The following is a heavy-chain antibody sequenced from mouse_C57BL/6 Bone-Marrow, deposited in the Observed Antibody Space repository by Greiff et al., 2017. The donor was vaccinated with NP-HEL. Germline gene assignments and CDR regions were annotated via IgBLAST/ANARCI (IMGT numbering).Heavy chain of an antibody. CDR3: HIYGSSKVDY. Sequence: QVQLQQPGAELVKPGASVKLSCKASGYTFTSYWMHWVKQRPGQGLEWIGMIHPNSGSTNYNEKFKSKATLTVDKSSSTAYMQLSSLTSEDSAVYYCHIYGSSKVDYWGQGTTLTVSS. V-gene: IGHV1-64*01. D-gene: IGHD1-1*01. CDR2: IHPNSGST. CDR1: GYTFTSYW. J-gene: IGHJ2*01.